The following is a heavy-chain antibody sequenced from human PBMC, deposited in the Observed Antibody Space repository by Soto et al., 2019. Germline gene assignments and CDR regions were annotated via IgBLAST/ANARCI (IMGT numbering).Heavy chain of an antibody. D-gene: IGHD3-10*01. Sequence: QVQLVQSGAEVKKPGTSVKVSCKASGGTFSSYTISWVRQAPGQGLEWMGRIIPILGIANYAQKFQGRVTITADKSTITAYMELSSLRSEDTAVYYCARAPDYYGSVYYFDYWGQGTLVTVSS. CDR1: GGTFSSYT. J-gene: IGHJ4*02. CDR3: ARAPDYYGSVYYFDY. CDR2: IIPILGIA. V-gene: IGHV1-69*02.